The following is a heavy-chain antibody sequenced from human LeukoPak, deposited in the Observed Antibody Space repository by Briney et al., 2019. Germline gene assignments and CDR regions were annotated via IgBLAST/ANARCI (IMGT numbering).Heavy chain of an antibody. CDR2: IYYCGST. D-gene: IGHD2-2*01. Sequence: PSETLSLTCTVSGGSISSYYWSWIRQPPGKGREWIGYIYYCGSTNYNPSLKSRVTISVDTSKNQFSLKLSSVTPADTAVYYCARALPQPARAVVVPAAIRPPFPYYYYYYYIDVRGTGTTVTVSS. CDR3: ARALPQPARAVVVPAAIRPPFPYYYYYYYIDV. CDR1: GGSISSYY. J-gene: IGHJ6*03. V-gene: IGHV4-59*01.